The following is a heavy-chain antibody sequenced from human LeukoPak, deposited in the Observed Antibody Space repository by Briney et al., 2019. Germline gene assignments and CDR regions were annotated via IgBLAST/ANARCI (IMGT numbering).Heavy chain of an antibody. J-gene: IGHJ5*02. CDR1: GYTFTGYY. CDR3: ARDDYGDSKGRFDP. D-gene: IGHD4-17*01. Sequence: ASVKVSCKASGYTFTGYYMHWVRQAPGQGLEWMGIINPSGGSTSYAQKFQGRVTMTRDMSTSTVYMELRSLRSDDTAVYYCARDDYGDSKGRFDPWGQGTLVTVSS. V-gene: IGHV1-46*01. CDR2: INPSGGST.